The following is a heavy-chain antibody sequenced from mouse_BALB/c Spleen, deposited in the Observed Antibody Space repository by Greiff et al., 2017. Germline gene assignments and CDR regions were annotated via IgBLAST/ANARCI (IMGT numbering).Heavy chain of an antibody. Sequence: EVKLMESGGGLVQPGGSRKLSCAASGFTFSSFGMHWVRQAPEKGLEWVAYISSGSSTIYYADTVKGRFTISRDNPKNTLFLQMTSLRSEDTAMYYCARAYYGNYGVAMDYWGQGTSVTVSS. CDR3: ARAYYGNYGVAMDY. CDR2: ISSGSSTI. J-gene: IGHJ4*01. V-gene: IGHV5-17*02. D-gene: IGHD2-10*01. CDR1: GFTFSSFG.